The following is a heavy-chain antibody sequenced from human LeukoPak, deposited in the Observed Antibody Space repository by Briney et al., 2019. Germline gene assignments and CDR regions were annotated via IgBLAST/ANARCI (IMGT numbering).Heavy chain of an antibody. D-gene: IGHD1-26*01. CDR3: TREVSGSLYFDY. Sequence: ASVKVSCKASGYTFTSYYMHWVRQAPGQGLEWMGIINPSGGSTSYEQKFQGRVTMTRDTSTSTVYMELSSLRAEDTAVNYCTREVSGSLYFDYWGQGTLVTVSS. J-gene: IGHJ4*02. V-gene: IGHV1-46*01. CDR2: INPSGGST. CDR1: GYTFTSYY.